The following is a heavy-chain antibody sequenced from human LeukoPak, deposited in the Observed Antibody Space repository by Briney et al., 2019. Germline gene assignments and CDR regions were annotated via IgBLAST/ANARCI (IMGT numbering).Heavy chain of an antibody. CDR2: INHSGST. Sequence: SETLSLTCAVYGGSFSGYYWSWIRQPPGKGLEWIGEINHSGSTNYNPSLKSRVTISVDTSKNQFSLKLSSVTAADTAVYYCARAIYCSSTSCYPNYYYYMDVWGKGTTVTVSS. V-gene: IGHV4-34*01. CDR1: GGSFSGYY. D-gene: IGHD2-2*01. CDR3: ARAIYCSSTSCYPNYYYYMDV. J-gene: IGHJ6*03.